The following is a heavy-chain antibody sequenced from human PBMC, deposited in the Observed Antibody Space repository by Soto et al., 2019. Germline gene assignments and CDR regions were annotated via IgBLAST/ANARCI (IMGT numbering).Heavy chain of an antibody. V-gene: IGHV3-73*01. J-gene: IGHJ4*02. CDR1: GLTFSGSA. CDR2: IRSKVNSYAT. CDR3: TRPGWGAWDDDY. Sequence: EVQLVEAGGGLVQPGGSLKLSCAASGLTFSGSAMHWVRQASGKGLEWVGRIRSKVNSYATAYAASVKGRFTISRDDSKNTAYLQMNSLKTEDTGVYYCTRPGWGAWDDDYWGQGTLVTVSS. D-gene: IGHD3-16*01.